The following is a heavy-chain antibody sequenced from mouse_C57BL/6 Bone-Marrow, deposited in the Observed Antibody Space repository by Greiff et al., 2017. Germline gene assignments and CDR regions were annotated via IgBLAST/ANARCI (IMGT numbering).Heavy chain of an antibody. J-gene: IGHJ2*01. CDR1: GFTFSSYG. CDR2: ISSGGSYT. Sequence: EVKLVESGGDLVKPGGSLKLSCAASGFTFSSYGMSWVRQTPDKSLEWVATISSGGSYTYYPDSVKGRFTISRDNPKNTLYLQMSSLKSEDTAMYYCARRGIVKGYFDYWGQGTTLTVSS. CDR3: ARRGIVKGYFDY. V-gene: IGHV5-6*01.